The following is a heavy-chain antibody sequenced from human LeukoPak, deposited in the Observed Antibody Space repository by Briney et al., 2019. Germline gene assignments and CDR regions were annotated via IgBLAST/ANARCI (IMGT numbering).Heavy chain of an antibody. Sequence: SVKVSCKASGYTFTSYGISWVRQAPGQGLEWMGWISAYNGNTNYAQKLQGRVTMTTDTSTSTAYMELRSLRSDDTALYYCVRVRRITIFGVVIEGFADYWGQGTLVTVSS. V-gene: IGHV1-18*01. CDR1: GYTFTSYG. D-gene: IGHD3-3*01. CDR2: ISAYNGNT. J-gene: IGHJ4*02. CDR3: VRVRRITIFGVVIEGFADY.